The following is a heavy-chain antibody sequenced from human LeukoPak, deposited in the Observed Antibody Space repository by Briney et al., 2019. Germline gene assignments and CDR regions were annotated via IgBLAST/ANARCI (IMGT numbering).Heavy chain of an antibody. CDR2: ISASSATI. D-gene: IGHD7-27*01. CDR3: AIELNWGLDY. V-gene: IGHV3-48*01. J-gene: IGHJ4*02. Sequence: GGSLRLSCAASGFTFSDYSVNWVRQAPGKGLEWISYISASSATIHYADSVKGRFSISRDNAKNSLYLQVNSLRAEDTAVYYCAIELNWGLDYWGQGTLVTVSS. CDR1: GFTFSDYS.